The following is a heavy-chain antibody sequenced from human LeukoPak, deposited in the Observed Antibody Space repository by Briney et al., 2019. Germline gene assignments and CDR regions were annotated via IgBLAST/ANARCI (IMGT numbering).Heavy chain of an antibody. D-gene: IGHD3-10*01. CDR2: IYPGDSDT. CDR1: GYSFTSYW. J-gene: IGHJ4*02. Sequence: GESLKISCKGSGYSFTSYWIGWVRQMPGKGPEWMGIIYPGDSDTRYSPSFQGQVTISADKSISTAYLQWSSLKASDTAMYYCARQTYGSGSYSHFDYWGQGTLVTVSS. V-gene: IGHV5-51*01. CDR3: ARQTYGSGSYSHFDY.